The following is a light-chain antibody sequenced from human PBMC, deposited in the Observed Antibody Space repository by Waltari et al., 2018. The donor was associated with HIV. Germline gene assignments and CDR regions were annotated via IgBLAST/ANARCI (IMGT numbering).Light chain of an antibody. Sequence: EIVLTQSPATLSLSPGERATLSCRASQSVGNHLVWYQQKPGQAPRPLIYHVSNRATGTPARFSGSGSGTDFTLTISSLEPEDFAVYYCQHHINWPLIFGGGTKVEIK. J-gene: IGKJ4*01. CDR3: QHHINWPLI. CDR1: QSVGNH. V-gene: IGKV3-11*01. CDR2: HVS.